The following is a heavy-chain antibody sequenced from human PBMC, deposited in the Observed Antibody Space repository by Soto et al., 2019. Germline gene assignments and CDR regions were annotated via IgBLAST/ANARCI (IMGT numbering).Heavy chain of an antibody. D-gene: IGHD4-17*01. CDR2: IIPIFGTA. V-gene: IGHV1-69*12. Sequence: QVQLVQSGAEVKKPGSSVKVSCKASGGTFSSYAISWVRQAPGQGLEWMGGIIPIFGTANYAQKFQGRVTITADESTSTAYMELSSLRSEDTAVYYCARDRTVTTPLYYYSGMDVWGQGTTVTVSS. CDR3: ARDRTVTTPLYYYSGMDV. J-gene: IGHJ6*02. CDR1: GGTFSSYA.